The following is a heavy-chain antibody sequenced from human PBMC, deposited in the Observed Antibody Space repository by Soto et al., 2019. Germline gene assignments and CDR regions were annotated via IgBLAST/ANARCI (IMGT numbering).Heavy chain of an antibody. CDR3: TRHIRASGSYDNWFDP. CDR1: GFTFSGSA. Sequence: EVQLVESGGGLVQPGGSLKLSCAASGFTFSGSAMHWVRQASGKGLEWVGRIRSKANSYATAYAASVKGRFTISRDDSKHTAYLQMNSLKPEDRGVYLCTRHIRASGSYDNWFDPWGQGTLVTVSS. CDR2: IRSKANSYAT. D-gene: IGHD3-10*01. V-gene: IGHV3-73*02. J-gene: IGHJ5*02.